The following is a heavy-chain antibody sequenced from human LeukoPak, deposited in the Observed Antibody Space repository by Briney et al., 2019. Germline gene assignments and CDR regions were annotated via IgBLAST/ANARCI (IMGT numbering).Heavy chain of an antibody. V-gene: IGHV3-30*18. CDR1: GFTFSSYG. CDR2: ISYDGSNK. CDR3: AKAPSSNQWLVYDFYYGMDV. D-gene: IGHD6-19*01. J-gene: IGHJ6*02. Sequence: GGSLRLSCAASGFTFSSYGMHWVRQAPGKGLEWVAVISYDGSNKYYADSVKGRFTISRDNSKHTLYLQMNSLRAEDTAVYYCAKAPSSNQWLVYDFYYGMDVWGQGTTVTVSS.